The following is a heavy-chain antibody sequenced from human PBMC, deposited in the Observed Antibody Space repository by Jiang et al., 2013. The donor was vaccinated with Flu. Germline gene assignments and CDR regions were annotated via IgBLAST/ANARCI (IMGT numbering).Heavy chain of an antibody. J-gene: IGHJ6*02. CDR1: GFTFSIYG. D-gene: IGHD1-26*01. CDR2: ISGSGSSL. CDR3: AKSVVIATTPKYYHYGMDV. Sequence: GLRRPGESLRLSCAASGFTFSIYGMSWVRQAPGKGLEWVSSISGSGSSLYYADSVRGRFTISRDNSKNTMYLQMSSLRGEDTAVYYCAKSVVIATTPKYYHYGMDVWGQGTTVTVPS. V-gene: IGHV3-23*01.